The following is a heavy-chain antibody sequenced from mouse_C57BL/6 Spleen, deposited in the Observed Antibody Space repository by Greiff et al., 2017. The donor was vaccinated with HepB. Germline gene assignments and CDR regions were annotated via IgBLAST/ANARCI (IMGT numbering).Heavy chain of an antibody. CDR1: GYAFSSSW. CDR3: ARCDYVGFYYAMDY. J-gene: IGHJ4*01. V-gene: IGHV1-82*01. Sequence: QVQLQQSGPELVKPGASVKISCKASGYAFSSSWMNWVKQRPGKGLEWIGRIYPGDGDTNYNGKFKGKATLTADKSSSTAYMQLSSLTSEDSAVYFCARCDYVGFYYAMDYWGQGTSVTVSS. D-gene: IGHD2-4*01. CDR2: IYPGDGDT.